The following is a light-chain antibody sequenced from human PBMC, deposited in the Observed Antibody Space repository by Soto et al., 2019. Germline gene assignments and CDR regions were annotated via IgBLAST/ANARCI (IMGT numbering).Light chain of an antibody. CDR1: SSNIGRNT. CDR3: AAWDDSLTGLNV. J-gene: IGLJ1*01. CDR2: NNN. Sequence: QSVLSQPTSASGTPGQRVAISCSGSSSNIGRNTVNWYQQLPGTAPKLLIYNNNQRPSGVPDRFSGSKSGTSASLAISGLQSEDEADYYCAAWDDSLTGLNVFGTGTKLTVL. V-gene: IGLV1-44*01.